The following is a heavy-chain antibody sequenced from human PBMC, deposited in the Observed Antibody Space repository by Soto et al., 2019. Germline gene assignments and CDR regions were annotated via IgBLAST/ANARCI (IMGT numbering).Heavy chain of an antibody. CDR3: AKDVWGSSGYDY. D-gene: IGHD6-19*01. CDR2: ISGSGGST. V-gene: IGHV3-23*01. CDR1: GFTFSSYA. J-gene: IGHJ4*02. Sequence: EVQLLESGGGLVQPGGSLRLSCAASGFTFSSYAMSWVRQAPGKGLEWVSAISGSGGSTYYTDSVKGRFTISRDNSKNTLYLQMNSLRAEDTAVYYCAKDVWGSSGYDYWGQGTLVTVSS.